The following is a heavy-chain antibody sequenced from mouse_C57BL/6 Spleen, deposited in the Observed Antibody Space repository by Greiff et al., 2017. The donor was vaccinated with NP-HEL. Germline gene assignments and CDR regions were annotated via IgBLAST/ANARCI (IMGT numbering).Heavy chain of an antibody. Sequence: EVKVVESGGGLVKPGGSLKLSCAASGFTFSDYGMHWVRQAPEKGLEWVAYISSGSSTIYYADTVKGRFTISRDNAKNTLFLQMTSLRSEDTAMYYCARELGSYYAMDYWGQGTSVTVSS. D-gene: IGHD4-1*01. CDR1: GFTFSDYG. CDR2: ISSGSSTI. V-gene: IGHV5-17*01. J-gene: IGHJ4*01. CDR3: ARELGSYYAMDY.